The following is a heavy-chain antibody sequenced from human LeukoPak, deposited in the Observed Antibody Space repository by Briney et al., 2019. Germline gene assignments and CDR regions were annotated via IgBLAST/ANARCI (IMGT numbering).Heavy chain of an antibody. CDR1: GFTFDDYA. J-gene: IGHJ6*03. Sequence: GGSLRLSCAASGFTFDDYAMHWVRQAPGKGLEWVSLISWDGGSTYYADSVKGRFTISRDNSKNSLYLQMNSLRAEDTALYSCAEGPGVEQWLVDYYYYYMDVWGKGTTVTVSS. V-gene: IGHV3-43D*03. CDR3: AEGPGVEQWLVDYYYYYMDV. D-gene: IGHD6-19*01. CDR2: ISWDGGST.